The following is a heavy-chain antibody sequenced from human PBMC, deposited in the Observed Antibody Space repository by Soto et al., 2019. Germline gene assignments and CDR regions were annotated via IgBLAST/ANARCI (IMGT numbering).Heavy chain of an antibody. J-gene: IGHJ6*02. CDR2: INHSGST. D-gene: IGHD3-10*01. CDR1: GGSFSGYY. Sequence: PSETLSLTCAVYGGSFSGYYWSWIRQPPGKGLEWIGEINHSGSTNYNPSLKSRVTISVDTSKNQFSLKLSSVTAADTAVYYCARGRGLLLWFGDRYYGMDVWGQGTTVTAP. V-gene: IGHV4-34*01. CDR3: ARGRGLLLWFGDRYYGMDV.